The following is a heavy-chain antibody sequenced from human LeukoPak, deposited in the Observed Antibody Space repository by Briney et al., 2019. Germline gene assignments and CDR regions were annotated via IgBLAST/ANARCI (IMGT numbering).Heavy chain of an antibody. D-gene: IGHD3-9*01. J-gene: IGHJ4*02. V-gene: IGHV4-34*01. CDR2: INHTGRT. CDR1: GGSFSGYF. Sequence: SETLSLTCAVYGGSFSGYFWSWIRQTPGKGLEWIGEINHTGRTNYNPSLKSRVTISVDASRHLISLTVYSVTAADTAVYYCAREGVYYDILAAYYRPYYFDFWGQGTPVTVYS. CDR3: AREGVYYDILAAYYRPYYFDF.